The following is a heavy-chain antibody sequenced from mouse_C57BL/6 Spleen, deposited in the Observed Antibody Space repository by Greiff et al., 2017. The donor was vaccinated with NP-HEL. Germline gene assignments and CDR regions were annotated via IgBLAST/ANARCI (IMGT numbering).Heavy chain of an antibody. D-gene: IGHD1-1*01. CDR1: GYTFTSYW. CDR3: ARSKYYYGSSLYYYTMDY. Sequence: QVQLQQPGAELVKPGASVKLSCKASGYTFTSYWMQWVKQRPGQGLEWIGDIDPSDSYTNYNQKFKGKATLTVDTSSSTAYMKLSSLTSEDSAVYYCARSKYYYGSSLYYYTMDYWGQGTSVTVSS. J-gene: IGHJ4*01. V-gene: IGHV1-50*01. CDR2: IDPSDSYT.